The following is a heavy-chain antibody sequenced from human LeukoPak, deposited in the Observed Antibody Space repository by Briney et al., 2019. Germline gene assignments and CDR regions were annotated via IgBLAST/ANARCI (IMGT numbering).Heavy chain of an antibody. Sequence: GGSLRLSCAASGFPLSSYAMSWVRQAPGKGLEWVSATSSSDAGTYYADSVRGRFTISRDNSKNTLHLQMNSLRLEDAAVYFCARAPVTSCRGAYCYPFDYWGQGTQVTVSS. J-gene: IGHJ4*02. V-gene: IGHV3-23*01. CDR2: TSSSDAGT. CDR3: ARAPVTSCRGAYCYPFDY. D-gene: IGHD2-21*01. CDR1: GFPLSSYA.